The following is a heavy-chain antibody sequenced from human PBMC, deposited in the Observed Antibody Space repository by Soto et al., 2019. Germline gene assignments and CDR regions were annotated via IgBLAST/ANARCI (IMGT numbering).Heavy chain of an antibody. J-gene: IGHJ4*02. Sequence: QVQLVQSGAEVKKPGASVKVSCKASGYTFTSYYMHWVRQAPGQGLEWMGIINPSGGSTSYAQKFQGRVTMTRDTSTSTVYMELSSLRSEDTAVYYCARDRKRTYDYVWGSYRYGFDYWGQGTLVTVSS. V-gene: IGHV1-46*01. D-gene: IGHD3-16*02. CDR1: GYTFTSYY. CDR2: INPSGGST. CDR3: ARDRKRTYDYVWGSYRYGFDY.